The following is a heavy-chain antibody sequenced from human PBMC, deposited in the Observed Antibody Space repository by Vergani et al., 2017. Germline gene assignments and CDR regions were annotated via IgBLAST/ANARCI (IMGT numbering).Heavy chain of an antibody. V-gene: IGHV3-74*01. D-gene: IGHD5-12*01. CDR2: IKSDGSIT. J-gene: IGHJ5*01. CDR1: GFSFSGYW. CDR3: VRARCSGPCFMSNRFDS. Sequence: EVQLVESGGGLIHPGGSLRLSCEGSGFSFSGYWMHWVRQSPEKGLVWVSRIKSDGSITNYADSVKGRFTISRDNAKNTLYLEMNSLRGDDTAIYYCVRARCSGPCFMSNRFDSCGQGTLVTVSS.